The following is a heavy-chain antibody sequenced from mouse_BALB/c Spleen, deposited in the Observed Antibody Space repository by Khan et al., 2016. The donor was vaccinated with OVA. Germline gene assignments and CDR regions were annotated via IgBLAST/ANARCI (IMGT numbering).Heavy chain of an antibody. J-gene: IGHJ3*01. CDR1: GYSFTTDYV. D-gene: IGHD1-1*02. V-gene: IGHV3-2*02. CDR2: ISYSGNT. CDR3: ARVYGGSFAY. Sequence: EVQLQESGPGLVKPSQSLTLTCTVSGYSFTTDYVWYWLRQPPGNLLGLLGIISYSGNTKYHHTFKSRFSITRDKSKNTLYLQLSSLTSEDTARYYCARVYGGSFAYWGQGTTVTVSA.